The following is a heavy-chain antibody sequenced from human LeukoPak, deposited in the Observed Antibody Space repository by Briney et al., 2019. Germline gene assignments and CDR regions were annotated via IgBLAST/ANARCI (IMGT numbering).Heavy chain of an antibody. J-gene: IGHJ5*02. CDR1: GGSISSSSYY. CDR3: ARSPQWLLSSSNWFDP. V-gene: IGHV4-39*01. CDR2: IYYRGNT. D-gene: IGHD3-3*01. Sequence: SETLSLTCTVSGGSISSSSYYWGWIRQSPEKGLAWIGSIYYRGNTFYNPSLKSRVTIFVDTSKNQFSLNLTSVTAADTAVYYCARSPQWLLSSSNWFDPWGHGTLVTVSS.